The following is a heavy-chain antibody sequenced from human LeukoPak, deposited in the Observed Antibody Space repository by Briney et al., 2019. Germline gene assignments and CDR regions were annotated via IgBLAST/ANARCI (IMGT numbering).Heavy chain of an antibody. D-gene: IGHD3-10*01. J-gene: IGHJ4*02. V-gene: IGHV3-7*01. CDR1: GFTFSNYW. CDR2: IHQHGNEK. CDR3: ARYYFGSGNYRTFDR. Sequence: PGGSLRLSCAASGFTFSNYWMSWVRQAQGKGLEWVASIHQHGNEKYFVDSVRGRFTISRDNAKNSLYLQIYSLRDEDTAVYYCARYYFGSGNYRTFDRWGQGTLVTVSS.